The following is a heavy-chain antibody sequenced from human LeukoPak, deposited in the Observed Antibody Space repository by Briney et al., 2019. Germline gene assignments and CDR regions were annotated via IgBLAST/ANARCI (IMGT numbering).Heavy chain of an antibody. CDR2: IYTSGST. J-gene: IGHJ6*03. D-gene: IGHD3-22*01. CDR1: GGSISSYY. Sequence: SETLSLTCTVSGGSISSYYWSWIRQPAGKGLEWIGRIYTSGSTNYNPSLKSRVTMSVDTSKNQFSLKLSSVTAADTAVYYCARAGYDNGYYYYMDVWGKGTTVTISS. CDR3: ARAGYDNGYYYYMDV. V-gene: IGHV4-4*07.